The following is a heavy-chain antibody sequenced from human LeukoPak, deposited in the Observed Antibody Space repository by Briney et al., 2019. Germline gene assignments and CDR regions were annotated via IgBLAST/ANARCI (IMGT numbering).Heavy chain of an antibody. CDR1: GYTFTSYD. V-gene: IGHV1-8*01. CDR2: LNPNSGNT. J-gene: IGHJ6*03. Sequence: GASVKVSCKASGYTFTSYDINWVRQATGQGREWMGWLNPNSGNTGYAQKFQGRVTMTRNTSISTAYMELSSLRSKDTAVYYCSRGDYAYYSYHYMDVWGKGTTVTVSS. D-gene: IGHD4-17*01. CDR3: SRGDYAYYSYHYMDV.